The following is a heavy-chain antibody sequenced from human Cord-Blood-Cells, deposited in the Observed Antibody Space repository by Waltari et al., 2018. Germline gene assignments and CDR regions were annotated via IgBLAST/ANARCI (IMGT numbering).Heavy chain of an antibody. CDR2: INPNSGGT. J-gene: IGHJ3*02. CDR1: GYNFTGSY. D-gene: IGHD7-27*01. Sequence: QEQLVQSGAEVKKPGASVKVSCTASGYNFTGSYMHWVRRAPGQGLEWMGWINPNSGGTNYAQKFQGRVTMTRDTSISTAYMELSRLRSDDTAVYYCARVLTYAFDIWGQGTMVTVSS. CDR3: ARVLTYAFDI. V-gene: IGHV1-2*02.